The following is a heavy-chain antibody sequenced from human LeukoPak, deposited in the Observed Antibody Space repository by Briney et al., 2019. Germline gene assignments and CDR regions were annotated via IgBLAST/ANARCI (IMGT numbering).Heavy chain of an antibody. D-gene: IGHD6-13*01. J-gene: IGHJ4*02. Sequence: PGGSLRLSCAASGFTFSSYWMSWVRQAPGKGLEWVANIKQDGSEKYYVDSVKGRFTISRDNAKNSLYLQMNSLRAEDTAVYYCARGYSSSWYLGYFDYWGQGTLVTVSS. V-gene: IGHV3-7*01. CDR2: IKQDGSEK. CDR1: GFTFSSYW. CDR3: ARGYSSSWYLGYFDY.